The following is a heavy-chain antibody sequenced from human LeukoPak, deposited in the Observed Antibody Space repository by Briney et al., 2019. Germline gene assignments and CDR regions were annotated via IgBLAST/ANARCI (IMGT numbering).Heavy chain of an antibody. J-gene: IGHJ4*02. CDR2: TNPDGRTT. V-gene: IGHV3-74*01. D-gene: IGHD3-16*02. CDR1: GFTFSTYW. CDR3: ARAGSYRFDY. Sequence: GGSLRLSCAGSGFTFSTYWIHWVRQAPGKGLVWVSRTNPDGRTTDYADSVKGRFTSSRGNAKNTLYLQMNSLTVEDTAVYYCARAGSYRFDYWGQGTLVTVSS.